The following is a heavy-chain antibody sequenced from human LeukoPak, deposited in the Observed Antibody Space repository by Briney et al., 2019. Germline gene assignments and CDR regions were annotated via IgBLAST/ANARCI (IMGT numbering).Heavy chain of an antibody. J-gene: IGHJ4*02. D-gene: IGHD1-26*01. Sequence: GGSLRLSCAASAFTFSSYYMNWVRQAPGKGLEWVSTISGGGGSTYYADSVKGRFTISRDNSKNTLYLQVNSLRAEDTAVYYCAKGGKWDVTPFDYWGQGTLVTVSS. V-gene: IGHV3-23*01. CDR2: ISGGGGST. CDR1: AFTFSSYY. CDR3: AKGGKWDVTPFDY.